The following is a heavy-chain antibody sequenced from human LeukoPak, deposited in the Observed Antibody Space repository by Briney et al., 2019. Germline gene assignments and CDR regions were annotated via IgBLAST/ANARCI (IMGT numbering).Heavy chain of an antibody. D-gene: IGHD2-8*01. J-gene: IGHJ4*02. V-gene: IGHV3-23*01. CDR3: SKDGCVNGICYFEK. CDR2: ISGSNT. CDR1: GFSFSSNA. Sequence: PRGSLRLSCLASGFSFSSNAMNWVRQAPGKGLEWVSGISGSNTYYADSVKGRFTISRDSSKNTMDLQMNNLRAEDTAVYYCSKDGCVNGICYFEKWGQGTLVTVSS.